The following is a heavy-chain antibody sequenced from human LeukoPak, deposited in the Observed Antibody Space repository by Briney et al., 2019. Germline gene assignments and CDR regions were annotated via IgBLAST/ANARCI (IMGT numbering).Heavy chain of an antibody. CDR1: GGTFSYTA. Sequence: ASMKVSCKASGGTFSYTAISWVRQAPGQGLEWMGGIIPLFGTTNYAQKFQGRVTISKNDSATTAYMELSGLRYDDTAMYYCAMAAYNDFWSEHNYFGPWGQGSLVTVSS. CDR2: IIPLFGTT. CDR3: AMAAYNDFWSEHNYFGP. J-gene: IGHJ5*02. V-gene: IGHV1-69*05. D-gene: IGHD3-3*01.